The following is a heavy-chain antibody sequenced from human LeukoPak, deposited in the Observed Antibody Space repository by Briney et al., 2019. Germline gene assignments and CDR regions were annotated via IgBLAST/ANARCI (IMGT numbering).Heavy chain of an antibody. J-gene: IGHJ4*02. CDR2: INTDT. CDR3: AIAQSWDDLFDS. Sequence: GGSLPLSCAASGIAVTGNFMSWVRQPPGKGLEWVSFINTDTFYADSVRGRFTISRDSSKNTLFLQMNSLRDEDSAVYYCAIAQSWDDLFDSWGQGTVVTVSP. D-gene: IGHD1-1*01. V-gene: IGHV3-53*01. CDR1: GIAVTGNF.